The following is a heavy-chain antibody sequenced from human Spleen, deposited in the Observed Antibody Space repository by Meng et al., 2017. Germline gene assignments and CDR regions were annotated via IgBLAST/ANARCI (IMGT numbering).Heavy chain of an antibody. J-gene: IGHJ5*02. CDR2: INHGGIT. Sequence: QVQLQQWGAGLFKPSETLSLTCAVYGGSFSGYYCNWIRQPPGKGLEWIGEINHGGITNYNPSLKSRITISGDTSQKQFSLKLTSVTAADTAVYYCARGPFRGVMMSWGQGTLVTVSS. D-gene: IGHD3-10*01. CDR1: GGSFSGYY. CDR3: ARGPFRGVMMS. V-gene: IGHV4-34*01.